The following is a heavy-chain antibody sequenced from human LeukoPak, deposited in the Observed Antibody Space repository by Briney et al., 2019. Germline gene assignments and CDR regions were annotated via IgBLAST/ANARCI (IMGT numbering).Heavy chain of an antibody. CDR1: GVSFSGYY. Sequence: SETLSLTCAVYGVSFSGYYWSWIRQPPGKGLEWIGEINHSGSTNYNPSLKSRVTISVDTSKNQFSLKLSSVTAADTAVYYCARGRSSSWTGYFDYWGQGALVTVSS. J-gene: IGHJ4*02. D-gene: IGHD6-13*01. CDR3: ARGRSSSWTGYFDY. V-gene: IGHV4-34*01. CDR2: INHSGST.